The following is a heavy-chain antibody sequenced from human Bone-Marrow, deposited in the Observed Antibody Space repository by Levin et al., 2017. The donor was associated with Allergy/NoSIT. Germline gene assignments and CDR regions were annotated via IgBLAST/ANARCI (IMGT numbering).Heavy chain of an antibody. Sequence: GGSLRLSCKASGYTFTDYFIHWVRLAPGQGLEWMGWINPNSGDTDYSQNFQGTVTMTRDKSISTAYMEVTSLTSNDTALYYCARISSAAFDMWGQGTVVTVSS. V-gene: IGHV1-2*02. CDR3: ARISSAAFDM. CDR2: INPNSGDT. J-gene: IGHJ3*02. CDR1: GYTFTDYF. D-gene: IGHD6-19*01.